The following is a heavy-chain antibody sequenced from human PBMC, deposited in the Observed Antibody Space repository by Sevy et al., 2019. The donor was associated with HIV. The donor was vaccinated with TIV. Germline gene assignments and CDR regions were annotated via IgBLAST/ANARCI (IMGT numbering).Heavy chain of an antibody. CDR1: GFTFSTYA. CDR2: ISGSGGST. J-gene: IGHJ6*02. Sequence: GGSLRLSCLASGFTFSTYAMSWVRQAPGKGLDWVSGISGSGGSTYYADSVNGRFTISRDKSKNTLYLHMNSLRAEDTAVYYWAKGDSTFYGLDVWGQGTTVTVSS. D-gene: IGHD6-13*01. CDR3: AKGDSTFYGLDV. V-gene: IGHV3-23*01.